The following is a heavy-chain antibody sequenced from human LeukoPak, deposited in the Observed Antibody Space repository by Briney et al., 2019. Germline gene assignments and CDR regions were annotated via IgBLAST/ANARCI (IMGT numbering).Heavy chain of an antibody. CDR3: ARGGVLKSVDY. J-gene: IGHJ4*02. CDR1: GFTFSSYA. CDR2: ISHSGATT. V-gene: IGHV3-23*01. Sequence: PGGSLRLSYAASGFTFSSYAMNWVRQAPGKGLEWVSAISHSGATTYYADSVKGRLTISRDNSKNTLYLQMNSLRAEDTAVYYCARGGVLKSVDYWGQGTLVAVSS. D-gene: IGHD3-16*01.